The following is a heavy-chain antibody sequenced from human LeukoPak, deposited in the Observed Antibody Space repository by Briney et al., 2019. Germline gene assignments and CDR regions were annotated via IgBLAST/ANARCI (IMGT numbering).Heavy chain of an antibody. V-gene: IGHV1-46*01. D-gene: IGHD3-9*01. J-gene: IGHJ4*02. CDR3: ARDSGGYFDRNHFGY. CDR1: GYTFTSYY. Sequence: ASVKVSCKASGYTFTSYYMHWVRQAPGQGLEWMGIINPSGGSTSYAQKFQGRVTMTRDMSTSTVYMELSSLRSEDTAVYYCARDSGGYFDRNHFGYWGQGTLVTVSS. CDR2: INPSGGST.